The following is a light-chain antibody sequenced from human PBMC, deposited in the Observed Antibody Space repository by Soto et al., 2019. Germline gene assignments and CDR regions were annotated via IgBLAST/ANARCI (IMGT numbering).Light chain of an antibody. CDR3: HQYYSTPLT. CDR1: QSLLHSSNY. Sequence: DIVMTQSPDSLAVSLGERGTINCKSSQSLLHSSNYLSWYQQKPGQPPKRLIYWASTREFGVPDRFSGSGSGTDFSPTISSLQAEDVAVYYCHQYYSTPLTFGGGTKVDIK. V-gene: IGKV4-1*01. J-gene: IGKJ4*01. CDR2: WAS.